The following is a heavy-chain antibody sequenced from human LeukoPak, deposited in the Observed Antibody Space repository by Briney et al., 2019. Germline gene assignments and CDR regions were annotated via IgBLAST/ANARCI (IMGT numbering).Heavy chain of an antibody. CDR1: GFTFSTSA. V-gene: IGHV3-23*01. D-gene: IGHD6-19*01. J-gene: IGHJ3*02. Sequence: GGSLRLSCAASGFTFSTSALSWVRQAPGKGLEWVSAISGSGGRTYYADSVKGRFTNSRDNSRNTLYLQMNSLRAEDTAVYYCAKDSSAVAGPEGSFDIWGQGTMVTVSS. CDR3: AKDSSAVAGPEGSFDI. CDR2: ISGSGGRT.